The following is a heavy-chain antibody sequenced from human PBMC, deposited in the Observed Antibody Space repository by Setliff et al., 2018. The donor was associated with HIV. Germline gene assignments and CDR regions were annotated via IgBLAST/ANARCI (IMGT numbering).Heavy chain of an antibody. J-gene: IGHJ4*02. Sequence: GGSLRLSCAASGFTFSSYGMHWVRQAPGKGLEWVTFIRHDGINEDYRDSVKGRFSVSRDNSKNAVFLQMNSLRVDDTAVYYCTKKGPKGQWLVDLYFDSWGQGTLVTVSS. CDR2: IRHDGINE. V-gene: IGHV3-30*02. CDR3: TKKGPKGQWLVDLYFDS. D-gene: IGHD6-19*01. CDR1: GFTFSSYG.